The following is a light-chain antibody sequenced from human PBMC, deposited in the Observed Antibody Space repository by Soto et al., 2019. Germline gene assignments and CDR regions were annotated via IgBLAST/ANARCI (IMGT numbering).Light chain of an antibody. V-gene: IGKV3-15*01. Sequence: EMVMTQSPAALSVSPGERATLSCRASQSVSSNLAWYQQKPGQPPRLLIYGASTRATGIPARFSGSGSGTEFTLTISSLQSEDLAVYYCQQYNKLRTFGQGTKLEIK. J-gene: IGKJ2*01. CDR3: QQYNKLRT. CDR2: GAS. CDR1: QSVSSN.